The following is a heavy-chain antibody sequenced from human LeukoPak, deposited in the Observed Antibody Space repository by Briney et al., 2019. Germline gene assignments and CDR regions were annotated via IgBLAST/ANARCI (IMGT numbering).Heavy chain of an antibody. V-gene: IGHV1-46*01. J-gene: IGHJ6*02. Sequence: ASVKVSCKASGYTVTSYYIHWVRQAPGQGLEWMGILNPSGGSTSYAQKFQGRATLTRATSTSTVYMELSSLRSEDTAVYYCASVYNYGMDVWGQGTTVIVSS. CDR1: GYTVTSYY. CDR2: LNPSGGST. CDR3: ASVYNYGMDV.